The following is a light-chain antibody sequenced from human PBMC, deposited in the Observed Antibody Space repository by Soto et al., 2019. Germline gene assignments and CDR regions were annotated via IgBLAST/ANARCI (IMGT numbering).Light chain of an antibody. CDR1: QSVSSTY. Sequence: EIVMTQSPATLSVCPGERATLSCRASQSVSSTYLGWYQQKPGQAPRLLIYGASSRATGIPDRFSGSWSGTDFTLSISRLEPEDFAVYYCGQFVSSPPRTFGQGAKVDI. CDR3: GQFVSSPPRT. CDR2: GAS. V-gene: IGKV3-20*01. J-gene: IGKJ1*01.